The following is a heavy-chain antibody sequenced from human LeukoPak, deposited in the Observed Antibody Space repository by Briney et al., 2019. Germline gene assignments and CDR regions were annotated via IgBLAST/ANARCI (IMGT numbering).Heavy chain of an antibody. D-gene: IGHD3-10*01. J-gene: IGHJ4*02. CDR3: AKEENYYGSGTFDY. CDR2: ISGSGGST. Sequence: PGGSLRLSCAASGFTFSSYAMGWVRQAPGKGLEWVSAISGSGGSTYYADSVKGRFTISRDNSKNTLYLQMNSLRAEDTAVYCCAKEENYYGSGTFDYWGQGTLVTVSS. CDR1: GFTFSSYA. V-gene: IGHV3-23*01.